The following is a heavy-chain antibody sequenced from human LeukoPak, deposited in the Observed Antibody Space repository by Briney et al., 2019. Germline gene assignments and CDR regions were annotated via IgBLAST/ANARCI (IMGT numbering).Heavy chain of an antibody. J-gene: IGHJ4*02. CDR1: GGSISSYY. CDR3: ASADYDDYYIDF. CDR2: IYYSGMT. Sequence: SETLSLTCTVSGGSISSYYWSWIRQPPGKGLEWIGYIYYSGMTNYNPSLKSRVTVSLDTSKNQFSLKLSSVTAADTAVYYCASADYDDYYIDFWGQGTLVTVSS. D-gene: IGHD4-17*01. V-gene: IGHV4-59*01.